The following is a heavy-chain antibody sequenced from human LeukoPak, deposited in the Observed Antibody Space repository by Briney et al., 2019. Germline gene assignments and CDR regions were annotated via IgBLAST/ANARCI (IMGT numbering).Heavy chain of an antibody. Sequence: AAVKVSRMPSRYSFTSYVISWVQPAPRQGGEWVGWIIAYNGNTNYAQKLQCRATMTTDTSTSTAYMELRSLRSDNTAVYYGARAAGAYYYDSSGYDYWGQGTLVTVSS. CDR1: RYSFTSYV. V-gene: IGHV1-18*01. D-gene: IGHD3-22*01. CDR2: IIAYNGNT. J-gene: IGHJ4*02. CDR3: ARAAGAYYYDSSGYDY.